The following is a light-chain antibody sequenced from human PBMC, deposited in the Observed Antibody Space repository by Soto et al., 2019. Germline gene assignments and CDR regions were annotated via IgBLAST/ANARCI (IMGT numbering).Light chain of an antibody. Sequence: ETVLTQSPGTLSFSPGERSTLPCRASQSVSSIYLAWYQQKPGQAPRLLIYGASTRATGIPDRFSGSGSGTEFTLTISRLQSEDFAVYYCQQYNNWPITFGQGTRLEI. J-gene: IGKJ5*01. CDR1: QSVSSIY. V-gene: IGKV3-15*01. CDR3: QQYNNWPIT. CDR2: GAS.